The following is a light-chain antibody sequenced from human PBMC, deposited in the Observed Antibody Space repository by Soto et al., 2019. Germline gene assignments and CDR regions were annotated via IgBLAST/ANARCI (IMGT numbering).Light chain of an antibody. J-gene: IGKJ5*01. Sequence: ETVMTQSPATLSVSPGERATLSCRASQSVSSNLAWYQQKPGQAPRLLIYGASTRATGIPARFSGSGSGTDFTLTISRLEPEDFAVYFCQQFGSSFITFGQGTRLEIK. CDR1: QSVSSN. V-gene: IGKV3-15*01. CDR2: GAS. CDR3: QQFGSSFIT.